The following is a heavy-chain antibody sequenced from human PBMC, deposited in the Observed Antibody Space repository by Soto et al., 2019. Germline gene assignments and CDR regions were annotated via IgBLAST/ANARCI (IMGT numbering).Heavy chain of an antibody. CDR2: IFYSGST. CDR3: ADDPKRVGRYHEVEYFQH. V-gene: IGHV4-59*12. Sequence: SETLSLTCTVSGGSISSYYWSWIRQPPGKGLEWIGYIFYSGSTNYNPSLKSRLTISVDTSKNQFSLKLSSVTAADTAVYYCADDPKRVGRYHEVEYFQHWGQGTLVTVSS. CDR1: GGSISSYY. J-gene: IGHJ1*01. D-gene: IGHD1-26*01.